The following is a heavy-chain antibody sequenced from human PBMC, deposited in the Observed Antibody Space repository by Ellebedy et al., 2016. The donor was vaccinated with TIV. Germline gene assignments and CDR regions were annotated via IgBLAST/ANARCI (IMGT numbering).Heavy chain of an antibody. V-gene: IGHV4-4*07. Sequence: SETLSLXXTVSGGSISSYYWSWIRQPAGKGLEWIGRIYTRGSTNYNPSLKSRVTMSVDTSKNQFSLKLSSVTAADTAVYYCARLAIVVVVAATRYYYDGMDVWGQGTTVTVSS. CDR2: IYTRGST. CDR1: GGSISSYY. J-gene: IGHJ6*02. D-gene: IGHD2-15*01. CDR3: ARLAIVVVVAATRYYYDGMDV.